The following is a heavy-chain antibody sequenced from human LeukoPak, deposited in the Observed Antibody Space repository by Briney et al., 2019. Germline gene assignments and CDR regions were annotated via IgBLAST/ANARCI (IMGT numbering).Heavy chain of an antibody. CDR2: IYPGDSDT. J-gene: IGHJ6*02. CDR3: ARHSRRWLQFSGYYYGMDV. V-gene: IGHV5-51*01. Sequence: GESLKISCKGFGYSFTSYWIGWVGQMPGKGLEWMGIIYPGDSDTRYSPSFQGQVTISADKSISTAYLQWSSLKASDTAMYYCARHSRRWLQFSGYYYGMDVWGQGTTVTVSS. D-gene: IGHD5-24*01. CDR1: GYSFTSYW.